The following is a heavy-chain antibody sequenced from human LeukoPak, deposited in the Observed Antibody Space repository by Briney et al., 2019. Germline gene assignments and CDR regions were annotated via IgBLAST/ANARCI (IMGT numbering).Heavy chain of an antibody. CDR1: GFPFSSYA. CDR3: AKDLLYGDYGRPSVYFDY. Sequence: PGGSLRLSCAASGFPFSSYAMSCVRQAPGKGLEWVSAISGSGGSTYYADSVKGRFTISRDNSNNTLYLQMNSLRAEDTAVYYCAKDLLYGDYGRPSVYFDYWGQGTLVTVSS. J-gene: IGHJ4*02. D-gene: IGHD4-17*01. CDR2: ISGSGGST. V-gene: IGHV3-23*01.